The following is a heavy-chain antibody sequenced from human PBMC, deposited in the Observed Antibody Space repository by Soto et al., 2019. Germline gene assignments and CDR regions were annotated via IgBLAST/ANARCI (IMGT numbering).Heavy chain of an antibody. CDR2: IIPTFGTA. V-gene: IGHV1-69*01. Sequence: QVQLVQSRAEVKKPGSSVKVSCKASGGTFSSYAISWVRQAPGQGLEWMGGIIPTFGTANYAQKFQGRVTITADESTSTAYMELSSLRSEDTAVYYCAYSSQAWLEWLLLTFDYWGQGTLVTVSS. CDR1: GGTFSSYA. D-gene: IGHD3-3*01. CDR3: AYSSQAWLEWLLLTFDY. J-gene: IGHJ4*02.